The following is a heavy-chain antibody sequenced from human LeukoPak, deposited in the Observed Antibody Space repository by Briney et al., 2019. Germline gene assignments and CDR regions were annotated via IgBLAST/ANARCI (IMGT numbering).Heavy chain of an antibody. J-gene: IGHJ4*02. V-gene: IGHV3-23*01. CDR3: AKGASRGYFDWGFSDY. CDR1: GLTFSSYA. D-gene: IGHD3-9*01. CDR2: ISGSGGST. Sequence: AGGSLRLSCAASGLTFSSYAMSWVRQAPGKGLEWVSAISGSGGSTYYADSVKGRFTISRDNSKNTLYLQMNSLRAEDTAVYYCAKGASRGYFDWGFSDYWGQGTLVTVSS.